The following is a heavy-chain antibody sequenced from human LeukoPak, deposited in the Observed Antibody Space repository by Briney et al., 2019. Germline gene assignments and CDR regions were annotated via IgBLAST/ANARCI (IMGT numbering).Heavy chain of an antibody. Sequence: PGGSLRLSCAASGFTFSNAWMSWVRQAPGKGLEWVGRIKSKTDGETTDYAAPVKGRFTISRDDSKNTLYLQMNSLKTEDTAVYYCTTIGSDYSSGLTWGQGTLVTVSS. V-gene: IGHV3-15*01. CDR3: TTIGSDYSSGLT. CDR1: GFTFSNAW. CDR2: IKSKTDGETT. D-gene: IGHD6-19*01. J-gene: IGHJ5*02.